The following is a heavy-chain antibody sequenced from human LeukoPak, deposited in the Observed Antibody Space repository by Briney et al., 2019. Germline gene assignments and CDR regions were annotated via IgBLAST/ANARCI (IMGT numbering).Heavy chain of an antibody. CDR3: ARGVGTAMAKNNY. D-gene: IGHD5-18*01. CDR2: ISSSSSYI. CDR1: GFTVSSNY. V-gene: IGHV3-21*01. Sequence: PGGSLRLPCAASGFTVSSNYMSWVPQAPGKGLEGVSSISSSSSYIYYADAVKGRFTISRDNAKNSLYLQMNSLRAEDTAVYYCARGVGTAMAKNNYWGQGTLVTVSS. J-gene: IGHJ4*02.